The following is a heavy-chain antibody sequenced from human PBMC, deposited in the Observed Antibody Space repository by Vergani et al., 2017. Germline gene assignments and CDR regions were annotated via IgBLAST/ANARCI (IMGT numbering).Heavy chain of an antibody. CDR1: GYTFTGYY. CDR3: ARVIAVAGSTKGFGY. Sequence: QVQLVQSGAEVKKPGASVKVSCKASGYTFTGYYMHWVLQAPGQGLEWMGWINPNSGGTNYAQKFQGRVTMTRDTSISTAYMELSRLRSDDTAVYYCARVIAVAGSTKGFGYWGQGTLVTVSS. J-gene: IGHJ4*02. D-gene: IGHD6-19*01. CDR2: INPNSGGT. V-gene: IGHV1-2*02.